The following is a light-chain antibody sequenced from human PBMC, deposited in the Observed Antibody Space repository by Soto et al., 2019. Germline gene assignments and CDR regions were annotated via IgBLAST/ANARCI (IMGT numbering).Light chain of an antibody. J-gene: IGKJ1*01. V-gene: IGKV1-5*03. CDR3: LQYQSYWT. Sequence: DIQMTQSPSTLSASVGDRVSITCRASQSISRQLAWYQQKPGKAPNLLIYQASNLETGVPSSLTSSGSGREFTLTISRLQPDDLATHCGLQYQSYWTFGQGTKVEV. CDR2: QAS. CDR1: QSISRQ.